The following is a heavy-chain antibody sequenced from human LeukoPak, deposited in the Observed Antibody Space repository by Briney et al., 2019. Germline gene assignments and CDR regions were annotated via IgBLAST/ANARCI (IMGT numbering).Heavy chain of an antibody. CDR1: GASINSGDYY. J-gene: IGHJ6*04. Sequence: PSQTLSLTCTVSGASINSGDYYWTWIRQPPGKGLEWIGNIYSSGRAHYSPSLKSRITISLDTSKNQFSLKLTSVTAADTAVYFCARDGGLYDLDVWGKGTTVIVSS. V-gene: IGHV4-30-4*01. CDR3: ARDGGLYDLDV. CDR2: IYSSGRA. D-gene: IGHD3-16*01.